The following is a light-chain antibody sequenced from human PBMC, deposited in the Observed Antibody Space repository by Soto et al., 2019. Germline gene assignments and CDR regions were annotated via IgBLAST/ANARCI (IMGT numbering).Light chain of an antibody. CDR2: AAS. CDR1: QVISTS. J-gene: IGKJ5*01. V-gene: IGKV1-9*01. CDR3: QQLFDSPIT. Sequence: IQLTHSPASLSASVGDIVTITFRASQVISTSLAWYQVKPGKAPKLLIYAASTLESGVPSRFSATVSGTEFSLTITSLQPEDFATYYCQQLFDSPITFGQGKRREIK.